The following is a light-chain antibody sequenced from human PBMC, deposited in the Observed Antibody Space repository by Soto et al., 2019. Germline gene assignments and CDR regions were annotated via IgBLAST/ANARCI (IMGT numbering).Light chain of an antibody. J-gene: IGLJ1*01. V-gene: IGLV1-47*01. CDR2: RNN. CDR1: SSNIGSNY. CDR3: AAWDDGVSAVV. Sequence: QCALTQPPSASGTPGQRVTISCSGSSSNIGSNYVYWYQQLPGTAPKLLIYRNNQRPSGVPDRFSGSKSGTSASLAISGLRSEDEADYYCAAWDDGVSAVVFGTGTKVTV.